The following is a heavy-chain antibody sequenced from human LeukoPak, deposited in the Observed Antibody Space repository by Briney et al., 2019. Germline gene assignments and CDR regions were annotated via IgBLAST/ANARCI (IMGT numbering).Heavy chain of an antibody. J-gene: IGHJ6*02. CDR2: IYSGGTT. V-gene: IGHV3-53*01. CDR3: ARGGYAHYHGMDV. CDR1: GFTVSTNY. D-gene: IGHD5-18*01. Sequence: GGSLRLSCAASGFTVSTNYMSWVRQAPGKGLEWVSVIYSGGTTNYADSVKGRFTISRDNSKNTVYLQMNSLRAEDTAVYYCARGGYAHYHGMDVWGQGTTVTVSS.